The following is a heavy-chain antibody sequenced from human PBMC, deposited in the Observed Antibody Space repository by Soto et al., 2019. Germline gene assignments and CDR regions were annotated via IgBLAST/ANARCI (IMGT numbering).Heavy chain of an antibody. V-gene: IGHV1-18*01. J-gene: IGHJ4*02. CDR2: ISAYNGNT. CDR1: ADTFTSYG. Sequence: SADTFTSYGISWVRQAPGQGLEWMGWISAYNGNTNYAQKLQGRVTMTTDTSTSTAYMELRSLRSDDTAVYYGARDGPPTDYWGQGTLVTVSS. CDR3: ARDGPPTDY.